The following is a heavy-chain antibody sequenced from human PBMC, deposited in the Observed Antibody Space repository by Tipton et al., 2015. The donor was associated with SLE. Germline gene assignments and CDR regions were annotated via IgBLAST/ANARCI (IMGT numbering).Heavy chain of an antibody. J-gene: IGHJ5*02. V-gene: IGHV4-39*07. CDR3: ARGIAAAGT. D-gene: IGHD6-13*01. CDR1: GGSISSSSYY. CDR2: INHSGST. Sequence: TLSLTCTVSGGSISSSSYYWGWIRQPPGKGLEWIGEINHSGSTNYNPSLKSRVTISVDTSKNQFSLKLSSVTAADTAVYYCARGIAAAGTWGQGTLVTVSS.